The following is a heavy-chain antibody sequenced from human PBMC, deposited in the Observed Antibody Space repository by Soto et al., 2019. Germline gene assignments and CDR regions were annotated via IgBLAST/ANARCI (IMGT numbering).Heavy chain of an antibody. CDR1: GGSISSYY. Sequence: PSETLSLTCTVSGGSISSYYWSWIRQPPGKGLEWIGYIYYSGSTNYNPSLKSRVTISVDTSKNQFSLKLSSVTAADTAVYYCGRDHEPGGAYYDCWSGSQDNGMDGWRQGTTVTVSS. D-gene: IGHD3-3*01. V-gene: IGHV4-59*01. J-gene: IGHJ6*02. CDR2: IYYSGST. CDR3: GRDHEPGGAYYDCWSGSQDNGMDG.